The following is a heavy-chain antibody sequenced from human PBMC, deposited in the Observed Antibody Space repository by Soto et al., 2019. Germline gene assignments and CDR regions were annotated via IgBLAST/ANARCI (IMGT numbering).Heavy chain of an antibody. D-gene: IGHD3-22*01. Sequence: QVQLVQSGIEIKKPGASVKVSCKASGYTFTSYGITWVRQAPGQGLEWMGWISAYNINTNYAQNFQGRVTMTTDTSTTTAYMDLRGLRSDDTAVYYCARVFDSRVTLAFWGQGTLVSVSS. CDR1: GYTFTSYG. J-gene: IGHJ4*02. V-gene: IGHV1-18*01. CDR3: ARVFDSRVTLAF. CDR2: ISAYNINT.